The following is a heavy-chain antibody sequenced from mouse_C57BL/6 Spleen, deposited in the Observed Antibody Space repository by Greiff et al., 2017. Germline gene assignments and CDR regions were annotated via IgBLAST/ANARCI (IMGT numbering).Heavy chain of an antibody. CDR1: GYTFTSYT. CDR3: ARENYYGSSFFDD. V-gene: IGHV1-4*01. D-gene: IGHD1-1*01. J-gene: IGHJ2*01. Sequence: QVQLQQPGAELARPGASVKMSCKASGYTFTSYTMHWVKQRPGQGLAWIGYINPSRGYTKYNQKFKDKATLTADKSSSTAYMQLSSLTSEDSAVYYCARENYYGSSFFDDWGQGTTLTVSS. CDR2: INPSRGYT.